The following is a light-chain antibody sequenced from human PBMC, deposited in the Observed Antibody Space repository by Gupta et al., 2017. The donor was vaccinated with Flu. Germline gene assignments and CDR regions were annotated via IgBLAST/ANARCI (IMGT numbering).Light chain of an antibody. CDR2: SAS. CDR1: QEVRSF. V-gene: IGKV1-17*02. J-gene: IGKJ1*01. Sequence: DIQMTQSPSSLSASVGDRVTITCRASQEVRSFLAWFQLRPGKAPKRLISSASGVGTGVPSRFSGSGSETMFALTITNRQPEESATYYCEQEHKFPRTFGQGTKVEI. CDR3: EQEHKFPRT.